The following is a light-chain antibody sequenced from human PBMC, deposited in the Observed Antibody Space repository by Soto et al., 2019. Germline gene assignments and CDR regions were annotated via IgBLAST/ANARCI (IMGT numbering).Light chain of an antibody. V-gene: IGLV2-11*01. CDR2: DVI. CDR3: NSYTNSSAVV. Sequence: QSALTQPRSVSGSPGQSVTISCTGTSSDVGTYTYVSWYQQHPGKAPKLIIYDVIKRPSGVPDRFSGSKSGNTASLTISGLQAEDEADYYCNSYTNSSAVVFGGGTKVTVL. CDR1: SSDVGTYTY. J-gene: IGLJ2*01.